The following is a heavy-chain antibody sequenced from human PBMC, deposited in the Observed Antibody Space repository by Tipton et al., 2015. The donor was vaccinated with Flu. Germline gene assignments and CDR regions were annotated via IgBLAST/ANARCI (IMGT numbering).Heavy chain of an antibody. J-gene: IGHJ5*02. CDR3: ARRDYSNYVSEPKNWFDP. V-gene: IGHV4-39*01. CDR2: IYYSGNT. D-gene: IGHD4-11*01. Sequence: TLSLTCTVSGGSISSSSYYWGWIRQPPGKGLEWIGSIYYSGNTYYSPSLKSRVAMSVDTSRNQFSLRLVSMTAPDTAVYYCARRDYSNYVSEPKNWFDPWGQGILVTVSS. CDR1: GGSISSSSYY.